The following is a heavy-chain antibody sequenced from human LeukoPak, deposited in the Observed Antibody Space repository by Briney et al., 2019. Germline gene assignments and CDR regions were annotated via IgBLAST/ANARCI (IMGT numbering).Heavy chain of an antibody. CDR3: AREGLSVYGMDV. CDR1: GGSISSYY. J-gene: IGHJ6*02. D-gene: IGHD3/OR15-3a*01. Sequence: SGPLSLTCTVSGGSISSYYWSWIRQPPGKGLEWIGYIYYSGSTNYNPSLKSRVTISVDTSKNQFSLKLSSVTAADTAVYYCAREGLSVYGMDVWGQGTTVTVSS. CDR2: IYYSGST. V-gene: IGHV4-59*01.